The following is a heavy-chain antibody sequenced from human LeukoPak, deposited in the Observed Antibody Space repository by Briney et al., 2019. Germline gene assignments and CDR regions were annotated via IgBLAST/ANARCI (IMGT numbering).Heavy chain of an antibody. CDR1: GGSISSYY. D-gene: IGHD5-12*01. CDR3: ARDWGYSGYEDYYYGMDV. CDR2: IYYSGST. J-gene: IGHJ6*02. V-gene: IGHV4-59*12. Sequence: SETLSLTCTVSGGSISSYYWGWIRQPPGKGLEWIGNIYYSGSTYYNPSLKSRVTMSVDTSKNQFSLKLSSVTAADTAVYYCARDWGYSGYEDYYYGMDVWGQGTTVTVSS.